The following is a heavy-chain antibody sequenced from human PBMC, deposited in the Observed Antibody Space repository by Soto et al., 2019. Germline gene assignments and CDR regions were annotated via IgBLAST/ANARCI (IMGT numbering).Heavy chain of an antibody. CDR2: IYHSGST. V-gene: IGHV4-4*02. D-gene: IGHD3-10*01. Sequence: QVQLQESGPGLVKPSGTLSLTCAVSSGSISSSNWWSWVRQPPGKGLEWIGEIYHSGSTNYNPSLRSRVTISVDKSNNQFSLKLSSVTAADTAVYYCARVNGATSGGNFDYWGQGTLVTVSS. CDR3: ARVNGATSGGNFDY. CDR1: SGSISSSNW. J-gene: IGHJ4*02.